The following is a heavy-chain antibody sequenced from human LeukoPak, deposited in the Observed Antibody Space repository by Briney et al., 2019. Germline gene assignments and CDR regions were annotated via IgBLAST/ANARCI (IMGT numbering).Heavy chain of an antibody. CDR1: GFTFSSYA. J-gene: IGHJ6*02. CDR2: ISGSGGST. Sequence: GGSLRLSCAASGFTFSSYAMSWVRQAPGKGLEWVSAISGSGGSTYYADSVKGRFTISRDNSKNTLYLQMNSLRAEDTAVYYCARIYSNYSPGYGMDVWGQGTTVTVSS. CDR3: ARIYSNYSPGYGMDV. D-gene: IGHD4-11*01. V-gene: IGHV3-23*01.